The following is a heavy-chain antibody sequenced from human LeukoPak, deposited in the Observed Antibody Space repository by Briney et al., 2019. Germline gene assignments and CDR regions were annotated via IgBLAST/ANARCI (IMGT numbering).Heavy chain of an antibody. CDR3: AKDRSDNKTWYAGSH. CDR2: ISGSGDAT. Sequence: GGSLRLSCAASGFTFNTYAMSWVRQAPGKGLEWVSGISGSGDATYYADSVKGRFTIPRDNSWNTLFLQMNSLRDEDTAVYYCAKDRSDNKTWYAGSHWGQGTLVTVSS. J-gene: IGHJ4*02. V-gene: IGHV3-23*01. D-gene: IGHD2-8*01. CDR1: GFTFNTYA.